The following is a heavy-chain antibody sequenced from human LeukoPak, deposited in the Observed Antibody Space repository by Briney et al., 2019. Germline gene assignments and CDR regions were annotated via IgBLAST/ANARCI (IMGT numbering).Heavy chain of an antibody. V-gene: IGHV1-18*01. D-gene: IGHD4-17*01. CDR2: ISAYNSNT. CDR3: ARSDYGDYFDY. Sequence: ASVNVSCKASGYTFTSYGISWVRQAPGQGLEWMGWISAYNSNTNYAQKLQGRVTMTTDTSTSTAYMELRSLRSDDTAVYYCARSDYGDYFDYWGQGTLVTVSS. CDR1: GYTFTSYG. J-gene: IGHJ4*02.